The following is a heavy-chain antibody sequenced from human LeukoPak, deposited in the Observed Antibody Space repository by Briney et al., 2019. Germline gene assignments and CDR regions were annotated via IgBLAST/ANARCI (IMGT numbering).Heavy chain of an antibody. CDR2: IYPGDSDT. J-gene: IGHJ3*02. Sequence: GESLKISCKGSGYSFTSYWIGWVRQMPGKGLEWMGIIYPGDSDTRYSPSFQGQVTISADKSISTAYLQWSSLKASDTAMYYCARHGRLSSIAARPTGAFDIWGQGTMVTVSS. D-gene: IGHD6-6*01. CDR3: ARHGRLSSIAARPTGAFDI. V-gene: IGHV5-51*01. CDR1: GYSFTSYW.